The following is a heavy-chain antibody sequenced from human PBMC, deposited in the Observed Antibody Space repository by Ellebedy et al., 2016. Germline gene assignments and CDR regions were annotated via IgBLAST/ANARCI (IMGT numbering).Heavy chain of an antibody. D-gene: IGHD2-15*01. CDR2: LYNSGST. Sequence: SETLSLTXTVSGGSISSNYWSWIRQSAGRGLEWIGRLYNSGSTNYNPSLKSRVTMSVDMSKSQFYLKLTSVTVADTAVYYCARGVYCVGGSCHFDYWGQGTLVTVSS. CDR3: ARGVYCVGGSCHFDY. CDR1: GGSISSNY. J-gene: IGHJ4*02. V-gene: IGHV4-4*07.